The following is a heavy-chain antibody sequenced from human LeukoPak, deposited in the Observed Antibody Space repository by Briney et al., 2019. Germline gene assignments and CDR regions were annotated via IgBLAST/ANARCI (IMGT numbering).Heavy chain of an antibody. CDR3: ARRDDSSGYHKIFDY. J-gene: IGHJ4*02. CDR1: GGSFSAYY. D-gene: IGHD3-22*01. CDR2: INHSGSI. V-gene: IGHV4-34*01. Sequence: PSETLSLTCAVYGGSFSAYYWTWIRQPPGKGLEWIGEINHSGSINYNPSLKSRVTISVDTSKNQFSLKLSSLTAADTAVYYCARRDDSSGYHKIFDYWGPGTLVTVSS.